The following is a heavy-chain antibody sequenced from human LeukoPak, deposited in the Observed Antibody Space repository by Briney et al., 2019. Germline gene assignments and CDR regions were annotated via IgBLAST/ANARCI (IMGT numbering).Heavy chain of an antibody. D-gene: IGHD3-22*01. CDR3: ASADSSGYYPHDY. Sequence: SVKVSCKASGGTFSSYAISWVRQAPGQGLEWMGRIIPIFGTANYAQKFQGRVTITTDESTSTAYMELSSLRSEDTAVYYCASADSSGYYPHDYWGQETLVTVSS. J-gene: IGHJ4*02. CDR1: GGTFSSYA. CDR2: IIPIFGTA. V-gene: IGHV1-69*05.